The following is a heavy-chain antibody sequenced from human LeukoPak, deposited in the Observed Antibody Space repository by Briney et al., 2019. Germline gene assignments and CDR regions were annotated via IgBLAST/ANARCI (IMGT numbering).Heavy chain of an antibody. D-gene: IGHD3-22*01. CDR2: INPNSGGT. Sequence: ASVKVSYKASGYTFTGYYMHWVRQAPGQGLEWMGWINPNSGGTNYAQKFQGRVTMTRDTSISTAYMELSRLRSDDTAVYYCARDRPIYDSSGYYYGQDYWGQGTLVTVSS. CDR3: ARDRPIYDSSGYYYGQDY. CDR1: GYTFTGYY. V-gene: IGHV1-2*02. J-gene: IGHJ4*02.